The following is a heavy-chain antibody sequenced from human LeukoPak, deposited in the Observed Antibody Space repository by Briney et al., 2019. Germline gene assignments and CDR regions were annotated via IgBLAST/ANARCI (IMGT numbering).Heavy chain of an antibody. D-gene: IGHD3-10*01. J-gene: IGHJ5*02. Sequence: SETLSLTCTVSGGSICSYYWSWIRQPPGKGLEWIGYIYYSGSTNYNPSLKSRVTISVDTSRNQFSLKLSSVTAADTAVYYCARGGQELGPGSRFDPWGQGTLVTVSS. CDR2: IYYSGST. CDR3: ARGGQELGPGSRFDP. CDR1: GGSICSYY. V-gene: IGHV4-59*08.